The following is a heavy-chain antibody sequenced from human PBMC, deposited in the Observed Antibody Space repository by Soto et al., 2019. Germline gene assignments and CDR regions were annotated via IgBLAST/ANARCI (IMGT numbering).Heavy chain of an antibody. CDR1: GFTFSRHD. V-gene: IGHV3-13*01. CDR2: VGTAGDT. Sequence: GGSLRLSCAVSGFTFSRHDMHWVRQATGKDQEWVSAVGTAGDTYYAGSVKGRFTTSRENAKNSLYLQMNSLRAEDTAVYYCARGLVTTVITSGMDVWGQGTTVTVSS. J-gene: IGHJ6*02. D-gene: IGHD4-17*01. CDR3: ARGLVTTVITSGMDV.